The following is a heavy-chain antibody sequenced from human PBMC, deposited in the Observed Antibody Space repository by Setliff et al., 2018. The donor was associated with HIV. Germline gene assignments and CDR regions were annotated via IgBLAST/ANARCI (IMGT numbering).Heavy chain of an antibody. D-gene: IGHD3-10*01. CDR3: ARGGGITWRSYSFDY. J-gene: IGHJ4*01. Sequence: SETLSLTCAVYGESFSDYYWSWIRQPPGKGLEWIGEINHSESTNNNPSLKSRVTVSVDTSKKQFSLRLSSVSAADTALYYCARGGGITWRSYSFDYWGHGTLVTVSS. CDR2: INHSEST. V-gene: IGHV4-34*01. CDR1: GESFSDYY.